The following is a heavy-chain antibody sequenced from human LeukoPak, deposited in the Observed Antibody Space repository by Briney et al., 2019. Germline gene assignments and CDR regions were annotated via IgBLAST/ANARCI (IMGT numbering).Heavy chain of an antibody. J-gene: IGHJ4*02. CDR3: ARSDDLDY. CDR1: GYTFTGYY. D-gene: IGHD1-1*01. V-gene: IGHV1-2*06. Sequence: ASVKVSFKASGYTFTGYYIHWVRQAPGQGLEWMGRIIPNNGGTNYAQKFQGRVTMTRDTSISTAYMELSRLRPDDTAVYYCARSDDLDYWGQGTLVAVSS. CDR2: IIPNNGGT.